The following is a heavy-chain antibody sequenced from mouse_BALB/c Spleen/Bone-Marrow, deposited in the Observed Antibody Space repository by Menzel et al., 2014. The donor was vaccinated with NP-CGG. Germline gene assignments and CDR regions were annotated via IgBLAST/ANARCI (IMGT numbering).Heavy chain of an antibody. CDR2: IYPSDSYT. Sequence: VQLQQSGAELVRPGASVKLSCRASGYTLTSYWINWVKQRPGQGLEWIGNIYPSDSYTNYNQRFKDKATLTVDKSSSTDYMQLSSPTSEDSAVYYCTRYGNSHYYAMDYWGQGTSVSVSS. D-gene: IGHD1-1*01. CDR1: GYTLTSYW. CDR3: TRYGNSHYYAMDY. V-gene: IGHV1-69*02. J-gene: IGHJ4*01.